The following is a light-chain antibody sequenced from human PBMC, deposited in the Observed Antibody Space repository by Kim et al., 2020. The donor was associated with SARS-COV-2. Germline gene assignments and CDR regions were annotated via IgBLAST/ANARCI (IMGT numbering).Light chain of an antibody. Sequence: QHVLTQPPSASASLGASVTLTCTLSSGYSNYKVDWYQQRPGKGPRFVMRVGTGGIVGSKGDGIPDRFSVLGSGLNRYLTIKNIQEEDESDYHCGADHGSGCNFVSWVFGGGTQLTVL. CDR3: GADHGSGCNFVSWV. CDR2: VGTGGIVG. CDR1: SGYSNYK. J-gene: IGLJ3*02. V-gene: IGLV9-49*01.